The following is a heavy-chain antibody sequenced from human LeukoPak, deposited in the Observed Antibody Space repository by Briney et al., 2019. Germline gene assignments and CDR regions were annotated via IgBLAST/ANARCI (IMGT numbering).Heavy chain of an antibody. V-gene: IGHV1-8*03. J-gene: IGHJ6*03. Sequence: ASVKVSCKASGYTFTSYDINWVRQATGQGLEWMGWMNPNSGNTGYAQKFQGRVTIARNTSISTAYMELSSLRSEDTAVYYCARERPVDTAMVSMGYYYNYNMDVWAKGPRSPSP. CDR1: GYTFTSYD. CDR3: ARERPVDTAMVSMGYYYNYNMDV. CDR2: MNPNSGNT. D-gene: IGHD5-18*01.